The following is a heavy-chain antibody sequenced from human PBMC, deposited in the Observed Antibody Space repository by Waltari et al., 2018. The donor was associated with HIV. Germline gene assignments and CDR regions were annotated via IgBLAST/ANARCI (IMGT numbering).Heavy chain of an antibody. CDR1: GGSISSYY. CDR3: ARAVVGATSPFDY. CDR2: IYYSGKN. V-gene: IGHV4-59*01. J-gene: IGHJ4*02. D-gene: IGHD1-26*01. Sequence: QVQLQESGPGLVKPSETLSLTCTVSGGSISSYYWSWIRQPPGKGLEWIWYIYYSGKNNLNPPPQGPVNNTRNTAQNPVSPEVSFGAPAETAVYYCARAVVGATSPFDYWGQGTLVTVSS.